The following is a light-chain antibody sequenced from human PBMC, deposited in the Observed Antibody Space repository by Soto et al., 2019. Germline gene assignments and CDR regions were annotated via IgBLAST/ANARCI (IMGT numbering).Light chain of an antibody. J-gene: IGKJ4*01. CDR1: QSISNS. CDR2: DAS. CDR3: QQRSERPHT. Sequence: EIVLTQSLATLSLSPGERATLSCRSSQSISNSLSWHQQKPGQAPRLLIYDASNRATGIPARFSGSGSGTDFTLTISSLEPEDFAIYDCQQRSERPHTCGGGTMVVIK. V-gene: IGKV3-11*01.